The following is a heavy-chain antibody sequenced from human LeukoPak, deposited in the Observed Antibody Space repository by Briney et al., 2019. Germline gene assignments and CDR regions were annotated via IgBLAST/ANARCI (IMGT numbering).Heavy chain of an antibody. J-gene: IGHJ4*02. D-gene: IGHD3-22*01. CDR3: AKDRWGLITMIDPPPLLFDY. CDR1: GFTVSSYA. V-gene: IGHV3-23*01. Sequence: PGGSLRLSCAASGFTVSSYAMSWVRQPPWKGLQWLSANSGSGGSTYCADSVKGRFTICRDYSKNALYLQMNSLRAEDTAVYYCAKDRWGLITMIDPPPLLFDYWGQGTLVTVSS. CDR2: NSGSGGST.